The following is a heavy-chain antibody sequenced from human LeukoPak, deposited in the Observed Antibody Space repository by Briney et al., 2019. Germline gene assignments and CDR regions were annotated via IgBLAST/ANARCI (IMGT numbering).Heavy chain of an antibody. V-gene: IGHV4-39*01. CDR1: GGSISSSSYY. D-gene: IGHD6-19*01. J-gene: IGHJ5*02. CDR3: ARQGIAVAGTNWFDP. Sequence: PETLSLTCTVSGGSISSSSYYWGWIRQPPGKGLEWIGSIYDSGSTYYNPSLKSRVTISVDTSKNQFSLKLSSVTAADTAVYYCARQGIAVAGTNWFDPWGQGTLVTVSS. CDR2: IYDSGST.